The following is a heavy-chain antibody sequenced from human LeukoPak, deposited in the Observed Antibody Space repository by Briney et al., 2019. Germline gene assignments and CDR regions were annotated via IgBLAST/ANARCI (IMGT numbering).Heavy chain of an antibody. CDR3: ARDGPKYCSNGVCYAPVDP. Sequence: GGSLRLSCAASGFTFSSYSMNWVRQAPGKGLEWVSSISSGSSYIYYADSVKGRFTISRDNGKNSLYLQMNSLRAEDTAVYYCARDGPKYCSNGVCYAPVDPWGEGTLVTVSS. CDR1: GFTFSSYS. CDR2: ISSGSSYI. J-gene: IGHJ5*02. V-gene: IGHV3-21*01. D-gene: IGHD2-8*01.